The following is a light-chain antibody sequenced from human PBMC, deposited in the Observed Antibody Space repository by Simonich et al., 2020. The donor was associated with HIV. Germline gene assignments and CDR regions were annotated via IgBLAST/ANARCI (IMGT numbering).Light chain of an antibody. J-gene: IGLJ2*01. CDR2: GNN. V-gene: IGLV1-40*01. CDR1: SSNIGAGYD. CDR3: QSYDSSLSGVV. Sequence: QSVLAQPPSVSGAPGQRCTISCTGSSSNIGAGYDLHWYQQFPGTAPKHLIYGNNNRPSGVPDRFSGSKSGTSASLAITGLQAEDEADYYCQSYDSSLSGVVFGGGTKLTIL.